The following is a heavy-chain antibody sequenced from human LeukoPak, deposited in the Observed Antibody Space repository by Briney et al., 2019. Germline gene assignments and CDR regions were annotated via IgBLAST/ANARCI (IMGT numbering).Heavy chain of an antibody. J-gene: IGHJ5*02. CDR3: ALTPDH. CDR1: IGSISSSSYY. Sequence: PSETLSLTSTLSIGSISSSSYYCGWIRQPPGKGLEWIGSIYYSGSTYYNPYLKSRVTISVDTSKNQCSLKVSSVDAADPAVYYCALTPDHWGQGTLVTVSS. V-gene: IGHV4-39*01. CDR2: IYYSGST.